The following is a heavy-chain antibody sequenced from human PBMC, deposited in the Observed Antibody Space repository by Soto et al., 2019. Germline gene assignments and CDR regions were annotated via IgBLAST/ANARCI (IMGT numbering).Heavy chain of an antibody. CDR1: GFTVSSNY. D-gene: IGHD6-6*01. CDR2: IYSGGTT. J-gene: IGHJ4*02. Sequence: GGSLRLSCTASGFTVSSNYMSWVRQAPGKGLELVSVIYSGGTTYYADSVKGRFTISRDNSKNLLYLQMNSLRVEDTAVYYCARSSTFFDYWGQGIPVTVSS. V-gene: IGHV3-66*01. CDR3: ARSSTFFDY.